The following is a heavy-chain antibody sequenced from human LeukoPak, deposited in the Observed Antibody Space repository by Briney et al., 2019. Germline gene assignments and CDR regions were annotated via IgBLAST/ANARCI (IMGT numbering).Heavy chain of an antibody. CDR3: AELGITMIGGV. CDR1: GFTFSRYS. CDR2: ISSSGSTI. J-gene: IGHJ6*04. Sequence: GGSLRLSCAASGFTFSRYSMNWVRQAPGKGLEWVSYISSSGSTIYYADSVKGRFTIPRDNAKNSLYLQMNSLRAEDTAVYYCAELGITMIGGVWGKGTTVTISS. V-gene: IGHV3-48*04. D-gene: IGHD3-10*02.